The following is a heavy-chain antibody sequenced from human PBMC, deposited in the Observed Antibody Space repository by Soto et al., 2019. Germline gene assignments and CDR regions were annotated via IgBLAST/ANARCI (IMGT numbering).Heavy chain of an antibody. Sequence: VQLVESGGGVVQTGRSLRLSCAASGFTFSDYAMQWVRQAPGKGLEWVAVVSHDGRNTHYADSVKGRFTISSDSSKNTVSLEMTSLRAEDTAVYYCAKGGRQWLVTSDFNYWGQGALVTVSS. D-gene: IGHD6-19*01. CDR1: GFTFSDYA. CDR2: VSHDGRNT. V-gene: IGHV3-30*18. CDR3: AKGGRQWLVTSDFNY. J-gene: IGHJ4*02.